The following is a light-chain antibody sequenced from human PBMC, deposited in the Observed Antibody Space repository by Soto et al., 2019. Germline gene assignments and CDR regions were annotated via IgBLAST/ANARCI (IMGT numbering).Light chain of an antibody. V-gene: IGLV6-57*02. CDR3: QSYDSTNRV. CDR1: SGSIASNC. J-gene: IGLJ3*02. CDR2: EDN. Sequence: NFMLTQAHSVSESPGKTVTISCTGSSGSIASNCVQWYQQRPGSAPTTVIYEDNQRPSGVPGRFSGSIDSSSNSASLTISGLKTEDEADYYCQSYDSTNRVFGGGTQLTVL.